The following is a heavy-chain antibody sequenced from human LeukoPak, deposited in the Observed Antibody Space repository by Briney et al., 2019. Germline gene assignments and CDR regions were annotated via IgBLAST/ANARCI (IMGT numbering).Heavy chain of an antibody. Sequence: PSETLSLTCTVSGDSISSTNYYWGWIRQPPGKGLEWIGEINHSGSTNYNPSLKSRVTISVDTSKNQFSLKLSSVTAADTAVYYCARPNSHRRSPWFGESRLNWFDPWGQGTLVTVPS. J-gene: IGHJ5*02. CDR3: ARPNSHRRSPWFGESRLNWFDP. D-gene: IGHD3-10*01. CDR1: GDSISSTNYY. CDR2: INHSGST. V-gene: IGHV4-39*07.